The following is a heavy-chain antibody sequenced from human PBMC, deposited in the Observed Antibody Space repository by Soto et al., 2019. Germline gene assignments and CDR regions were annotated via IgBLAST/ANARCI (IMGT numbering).Heavy chain of an antibody. J-gene: IGHJ4*02. CDR1: GFTFRSYA. CDR3: AKGGRQWLVTSDFNY. CDR2: ISGNGGST. Sequence: PGGSLRLSCVAPGFTFRSYAMYWVRQAPGKGLEYVSAISGNGGSTYYASSVKGRFTISRDNSKSTLYLQMGRLRAEDMAVYYCAKGGRQWLVTSDFNYWGQGA. D-gene: IGHD6-19*01. V-gene: IGHV3-64*01.